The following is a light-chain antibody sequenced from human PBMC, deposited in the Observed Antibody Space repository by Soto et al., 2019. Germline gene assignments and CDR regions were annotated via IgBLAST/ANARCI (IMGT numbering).Light chain of an antibody. CDR1: NIGNKS. V-gene: IGLV3-21*02. CDR2: DDS. J-gene: IGLJ3*02. Sequence: SYELTQPPSVSVAPGQTAMITCGGNNIGNKSVHWYQQRPGQAPVLVVYDDSDRPSGIPDRFSGSNSGNTATLIISRVEAGDEADYYCALWDNSRDRWVFGGGTKLTVL. CDR3: ALWDNSRDRWV.